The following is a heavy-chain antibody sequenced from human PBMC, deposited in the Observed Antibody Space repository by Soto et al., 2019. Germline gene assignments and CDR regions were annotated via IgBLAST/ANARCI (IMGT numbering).Heavy chain of an antibody. CDR2: IMPTVDSA. D-gene: IGHD3-10*01. CDR3: ALAEVREIMAQEASGMAV. Sequence: QVQLVQSGAEVKTPGSSVKVSCKASGGTLSDYAISWVRQAPGQGLEWMGGIMPTVDSANYAQNFQGRLTISADELTRTANLELRSLRSDDTAVYYCALAEVREIMAQEASGMAVWGQGTTFIVSS. CDR1: GGTLSDYA. V-gene: IGHV1-69*01. J-gene: IGHJ6*02.